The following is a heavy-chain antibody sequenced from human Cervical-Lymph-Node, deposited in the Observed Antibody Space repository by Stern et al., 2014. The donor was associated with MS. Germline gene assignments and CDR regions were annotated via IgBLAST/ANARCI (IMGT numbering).Heavy chain of an antibody. CDR3: AKGVGLQSNGMDV. CDR1: GFTFNSYG. Sequence: VQLVESGGGVVQPGRSLRLSCAASGFTFNSYGMHWVRQAPGKGLEWVAVVSNDGTNKYYVDSVKGRFAISRDNSKNTVYLQMNSLRAEDTALYYCAKGVGLQSNGMDVWGQGTTVTVSS. V-gene: IGHV3-30*18. J-gene: IGHJ6*02. D-gene: IGHD3-16*01. CDR2: VSNDGTNK.